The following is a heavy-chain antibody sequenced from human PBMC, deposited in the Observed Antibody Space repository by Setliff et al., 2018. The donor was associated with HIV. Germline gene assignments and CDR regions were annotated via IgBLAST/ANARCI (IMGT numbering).Heavy chain of an antibody. CDR3: ARGTRVGANDAFDI. CDR2: IIPIFGTT. Sequence: SVKVSCKASGGTFNGYAISWVRQAPGQGLEWMGRIIPIFGTTDYAQKLQGRVTITADKSTSTAYMELSSLKSEDTAVYYCARGTRVGANDAFDIWGQGTMVTVS. D-gene: IGHD1-26*01. CDR1: GGTFNGYA. J-gene: IGHJ3*02. V-gene: IGHV1-69*06.